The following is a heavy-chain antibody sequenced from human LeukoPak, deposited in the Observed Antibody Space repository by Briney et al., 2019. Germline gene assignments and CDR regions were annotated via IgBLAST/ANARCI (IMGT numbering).Heavy chain of an antibody. CDR2: IYYSGST. J-gene: IGHJ4*02. CDR1: GGSISSYY. D-gene: IGHD5-18*01. Sequence: PSETLSLTCTVSGGSISSYYWSWIRQPPGKGLEWIGYIYYSGSTNYNPSLKSRVTISVDTSKNQFSLKLSSVTAADTAVYYCARGRRGYSYGYVDYWGQGTLVTVSS. CDR3: ARGRRGYSYGYVDY. V-gene: IGHV4-59*12.